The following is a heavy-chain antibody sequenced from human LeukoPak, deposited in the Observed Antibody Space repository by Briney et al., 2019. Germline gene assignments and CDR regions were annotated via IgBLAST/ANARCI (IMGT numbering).Heavy chain of an antibody. D-gene: IGHD4-17*01. V-gene: IGHV3-73*01. Sequence: GGSLRLSCAASGFTFSGSAMHWVRQASGKGLEWVGRIRSKANSYATAYAASVKGRFTISRDDSKNTAYLQMNNLKTEDTAVYYCTRHKGTVTRYYYYYGMDVWGQGTTVTVSS. CDR2: IRSKANSYAT. CDR1: GFTFSGSA. CDR3: TRHKGTVTRYYYYYGMDV. J-gene: IGHJ6*02.